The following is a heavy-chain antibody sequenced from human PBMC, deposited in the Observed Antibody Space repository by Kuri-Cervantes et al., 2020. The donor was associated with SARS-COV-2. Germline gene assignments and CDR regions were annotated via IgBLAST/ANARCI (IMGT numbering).Heavy chain of an antibody. V-gene: IGHV1-8*01. CDR1: ETTFPNYD. J-gene: IGHJ3*02. Sequence: ASVKVSCKTPETTFPNYDINWVRQATGQGLEWMGIVKTNSGNTLYAQFFQGRVTMTRDIFTSTVYMELSSLRSDDTAVYYCARVPLVVITTLDAFDIWGQGTMVTVSS. CDR2: VKTNSGNT. CDR3: ARVPLVVITTLDAFDI. D-gene: IGHD3-22*01.